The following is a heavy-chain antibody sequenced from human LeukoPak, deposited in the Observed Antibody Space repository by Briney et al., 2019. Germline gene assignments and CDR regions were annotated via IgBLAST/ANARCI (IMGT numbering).Heavy chain of an antibody. V-gene: IGHV1-69*13. Sequence: SVKVSCKASGGTFSRYAISWVRQAPGQGLEWMGGIIPIFGTANYAQKFQGRVTITADESTSTAYMEVSSLRSEDTAVYYCARAYSGYDFFDYWGQGILVTVFS. J-gene: IGHJ4*02. D-gene: IGHD5-12*01. CDR2: IIPIFGTA. CDR3: ARAYSGYDFFDY. CDR1: GGTFSRYA.